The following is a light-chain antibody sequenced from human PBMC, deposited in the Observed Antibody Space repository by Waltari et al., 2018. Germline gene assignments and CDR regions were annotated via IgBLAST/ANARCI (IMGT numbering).Light chain of an antibody. J-gene: IGKJ1*01. V-gene: IGKV3-11*01. CDR2: DAS. CDR1: QSVSSY. CDR3: QQRSSWPRT. Sequence: EIVLTQSPATLSFSAGEIANLSCRASQSVSSYLAWYQQKPGQAPRLLIYDASNRATGIPGRFSGSGSGTDFTLTISSLEPEDFAVYYCQQRSSWPRTFGQGTKVEIK.